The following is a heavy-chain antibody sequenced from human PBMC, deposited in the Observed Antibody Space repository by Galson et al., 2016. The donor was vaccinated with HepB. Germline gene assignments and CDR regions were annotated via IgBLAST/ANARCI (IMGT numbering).Heavy chain of an antibody. Sequence: SLRLSCAASRFSFSDYYMAWIRQAPGKGLEWISYISVSGNTVYYSDSVKGRFTISRDNVKNSVFLQMSSLRAEDTAVYYCARMREWNYVLDYWGQGTLVTVSS. CDR2: ISVSGNTV. V-gene: IGHV3-11*01. CDR3: ARMREWNYVLDY. J-gene: IGHJ4*02. CDR1: RFSFSDYY. D-gene: IGHD1-7*01.